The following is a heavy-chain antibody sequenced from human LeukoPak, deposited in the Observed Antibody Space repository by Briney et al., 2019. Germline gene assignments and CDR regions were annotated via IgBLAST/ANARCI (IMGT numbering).Heavy chain of an antibody. V-gene: IGHV1-69*05. CDR2: IIPIFGTA. D-gene: IGHD1-20*01. Sequence: ASVKVSCKASGNSISNYAVSWVRQAPGQGFEWMGGIIPIFGTADYAQKFQGRVTITRDTSASTAYMELSSLRSEDTAVYYCAGAFYLGGYNWNRNRPRYYGMDVWGQGTTVTVSS. CDR3: AGAFYLGGYNWNRNRPRYYGMDV. CDR1: GNSISNYA. J-gene: IGHJ6*02.